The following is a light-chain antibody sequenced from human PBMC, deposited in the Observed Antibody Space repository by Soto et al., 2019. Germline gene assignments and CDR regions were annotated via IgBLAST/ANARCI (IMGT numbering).Light chain of an antibody. Sequence: EIVLTQSPGTLSLSPGERATLSCRASQSISSSFLAWYQQKPGQAPRLLIYVASRRATGIPDRFSGSGSGTDFTLTISRLEPEDFAVYYCHHYGTSLYTFGQGTKLEIK. CDR2: VAS. V-gene: IGKV3-20*01. CDR1: QSISSSF. CDR3: HHYGTSLYT. J-gene: IGKJ2*01.